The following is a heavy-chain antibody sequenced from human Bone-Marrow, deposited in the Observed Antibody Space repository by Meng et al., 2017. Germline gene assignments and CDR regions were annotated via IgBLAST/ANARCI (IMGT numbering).Heavy chain of an antibody. CDR1: GFTFGDYA. D-gene: IGHD5-18*01. Sequence: GESLKISCTASGFTFGDYAMSWFRQAPGKGLEWVGFIRSIAYGGTTEYAASVKGSFTISRDYSKSISDLQMNSLKTEDTAVYYCTRDLGIQRYNWGQGTLVTVSS. CDR2: IRSIAYGGTT. CDR3: TRDLGIQRYN. V-gene: IGHV3-49*03. J-gene: IGHJ4*02.